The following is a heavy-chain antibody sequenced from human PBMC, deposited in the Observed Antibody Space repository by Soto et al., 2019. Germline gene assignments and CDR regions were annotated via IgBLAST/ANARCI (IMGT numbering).Heavy chain of an antibody. CDR3: ARADFWSGYQPFDY. D-gene: IGHD3-3*01. CDR2: IYYSGST. V-gene: IGHV4-59*01. Sequence: SETLSLTCTVSGGSISSYYWSWIRQPPGKGLEWIGYIYYSGSTNYNPSLKSRVTISVDTSKNQFSLKLSSVTAADTAVYYCARADFWSGYQPFDYWGQGTLVTVSS. CDR1: GGSISSYY. J-gene: IGHJ4*02.